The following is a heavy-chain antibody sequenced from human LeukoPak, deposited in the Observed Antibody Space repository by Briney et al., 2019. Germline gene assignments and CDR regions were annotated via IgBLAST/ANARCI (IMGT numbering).Heavy chain of an antibody. J-gene: IGHJ3*02. D-gene: IGHD6-19*01. CDR2: IIPIFGTA. Sequence: SAKVSCKASGGTFSSYAISWVRQAPGQGLEWMGGIIPIFGTANYAQKFQGRVTITADESTSTAYMELSSLRSEDTAVYYCAREASGWSTDAFDIWGQGTMVTVSS. CDR3: AREASGWSTDAFDI. CDR1: GGTFSSYA. V-gene: IGHV1-69*01.